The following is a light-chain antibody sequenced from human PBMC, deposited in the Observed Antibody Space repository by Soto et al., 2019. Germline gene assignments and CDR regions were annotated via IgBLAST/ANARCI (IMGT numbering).Light chain of an antibody. Sequence: RLTQSPSSLSASVGVTVTISCRASPDISTYLAWYQHKPGKAPPLLIFGASSLHNGVPPRFDGSGSGSACTLSIDRLQPDDFATYDCQHYTLYSAPFGQGT. CDR3: QHYTLYSAP. V-gene: IGKV1-5*01. CDR2: GAS. J-gene: IGKJ1*01. CDR1: PDISTY.